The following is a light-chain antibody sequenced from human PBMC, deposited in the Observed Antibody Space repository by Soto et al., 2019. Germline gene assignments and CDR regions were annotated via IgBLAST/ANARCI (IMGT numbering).Light chain of an antibody. J-gene: IGKJ1*01. V-gene: IGKV3-11*01. Sequence: VVMSQSPSTLSVSTGQRATLSCRASQSVSIYLAWYQQKPGQAPRLLIYDASNRATGIPARFSGSGSGTDFTLTISSLEPEDFAVYYCQQRSNWPRTFGQGTKADIK. CDR2: DAS. CDR3: QQRSNWPRT. CDR1: QSVSIY.